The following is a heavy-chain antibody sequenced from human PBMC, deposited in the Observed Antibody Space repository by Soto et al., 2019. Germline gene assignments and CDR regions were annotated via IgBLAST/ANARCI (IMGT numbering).Heavy chain of an antibody. D-gene: IGHD6-19*01. Sequence: GGSLRLSCAASGFTFSSYGMHWVRQAPGKGLEWVAVIWYDGSNKYYADSVKGRFTISRDNSKNTLYLQMNSLRAEDTAVYYCARERIAVAGNWFDPRGQGTLVTVSS. CDR3: ARERIAVAGNWFDP. CDR1: GFTFSSYG. CDR2: IWYDGSNK. J-gene: IGHJ5*02. V-gene: IGHV3-33*01.